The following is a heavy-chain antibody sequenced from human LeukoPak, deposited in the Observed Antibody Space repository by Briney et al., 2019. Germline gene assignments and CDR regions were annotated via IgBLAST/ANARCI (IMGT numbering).Heavy chain of an antibody. CDR1: GFTVSSNY. J-gene: IGHJ4*02. D-gene: IGHD4-17*01. CDR3: ARDYYGDFSFDF. V-gene: IGHV3-66*01. Sequence: PGGSLRLSCAASGFTVSSNYMSWVRQAPGKGLEWVSVIYSGGSTYYADSVKGRFTISRDNSKNTLYLQMNSLRAEDTAVYYCARDYYGDFSFDFWGQGPLVTVSS. CDR2: IYSGGST.